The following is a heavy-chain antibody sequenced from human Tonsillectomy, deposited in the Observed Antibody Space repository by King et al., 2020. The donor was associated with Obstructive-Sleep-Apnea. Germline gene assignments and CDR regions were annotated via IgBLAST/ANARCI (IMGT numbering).Heavy chain of an antibody. CDR3: ARVGGDWYFDL. D-gene: IGHD2-15*01. CDR2: IYYSGST. V-gene: IGHV4-39*07. J-gene: IGHJ2*01. Sequence: QLQESGPGLVKPSETLSLTCTVSGGSITSSSYYWGWIRQPPGKGLEWIGSIYYSGSTYYNPSLKSRVTISVDTSKNQFSLRLRSVTAADTAVYYCARVGGDWYFDLWGRGTLVTVSS. CDR1: GGSITSSSYY.